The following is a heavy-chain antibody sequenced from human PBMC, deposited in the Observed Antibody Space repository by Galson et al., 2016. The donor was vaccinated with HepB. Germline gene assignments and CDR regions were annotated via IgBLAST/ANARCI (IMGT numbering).Heavy chain of an antibody. V-gene: IGHV3-48*01. D-gene: IGHD2-15*01. CDR1: GFSFSSYS. CDR3: ARWPEVVVVASDAFDI. CDR2: ISSTSSPTI. J-gene: IGHJ3*02. Sequence: SLRLSCAASGFSFSSYSMNWVRQAPGKGLEWVSYISSTSSPTIYYADSVKGRFTISRDNAKNSLYLQMNSLRAEDTAVYYCARWPEVVVVASDAFDIWGQGTMVTVSS.